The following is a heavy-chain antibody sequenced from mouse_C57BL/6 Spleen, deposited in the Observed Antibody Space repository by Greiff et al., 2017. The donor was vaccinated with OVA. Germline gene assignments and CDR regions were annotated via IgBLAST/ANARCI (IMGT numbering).Heavy chain of an antibody. CDR1: GYTFTDYY. CDR3: ARRGLDRDYFDY. Sequence: VQLQQSGAELVRPGASVKLSCKASGYTFTDYYINWVKQRPGQGLEWIARIYPGSGNTYYNEKFKGKATLTAEKSSSTAYMQLSSLTSEDSAVYVCARRGLDRDYFDYWGQGTTLTVSS. D-gene: IGHD3-1*01. V-gene: IGHV1-76*01. J-gene: IGHJ2*01. CDR2: IYPGSGNT.